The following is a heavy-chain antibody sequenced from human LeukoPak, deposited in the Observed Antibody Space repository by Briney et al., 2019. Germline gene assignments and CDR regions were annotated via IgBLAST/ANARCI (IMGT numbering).Heavy chain of an antibody. Sequence: GGSLRLSCAASGFTFSSYAMSWVRRAPGKGLEWVSAISGSGGSTYYADSVKGRSTISRDNSKNTLYLQMNSLRAEDTAVYYCAKDHREGYYYDSSGCDYWGQGTLVTVSS. CDR2: ISGSGGST. J-gene: IGHJ4*02. CDR3: AKDHREGYYYDSSGCDY. D-gene: IGHD3-22*01. CDR1: GFTFSSYA. V-gene: IGHV3-23*01.